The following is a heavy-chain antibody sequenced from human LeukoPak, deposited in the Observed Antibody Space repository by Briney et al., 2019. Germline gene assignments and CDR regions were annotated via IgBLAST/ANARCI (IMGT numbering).Heavy chain of an antibody. J-gene: IGHJ4*02. D-gene: IGHD3-10*01. CDR2: VSYDGSDK. Sequence: GGSLRLSCAASGFTFSSYAMHWVRQAPGKGLEWVADVSYDGSDKDYADSVKGRFTISRDNSKNTLYLQMNSLRVEDTAVYHCARDGPEENGSPLDYWGQGTLVTVSS. CDR1: GFTFSSYA. CDR3: ARDGPEENGSPLDY. V-gene: IGHV3-30*04.